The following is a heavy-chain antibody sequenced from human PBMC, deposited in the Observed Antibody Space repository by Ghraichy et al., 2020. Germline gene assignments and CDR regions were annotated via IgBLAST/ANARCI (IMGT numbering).Heavy chain of an antibody. CDR1: GYTLTELS. CDR2: FDPEDGET. CDR3: ATGGSGSYSITPFY. D-gene: IGHD3-10*01. J-gene: IGHJ4*02. V-gene: IGHV1-24*01. Sequence: ASVKVSCKVSGYTLTELSMHWVRQAPGKGLEWMGGFDPEDGETIYAQKFQGRVTMTEDTSTDTAYMELSSLRSEDTAVYYCATGGSGSYSITPFYWGQGTLVTVSS.